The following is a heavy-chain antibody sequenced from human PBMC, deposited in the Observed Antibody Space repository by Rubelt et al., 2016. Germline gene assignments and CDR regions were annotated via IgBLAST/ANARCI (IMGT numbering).Heavy chain of an antibody. V-gene: IGHV1-18*01. Sequence: QVQLVQSGAEVKKPGASVKVSCKASGYTFTSYGISWVRQAPGQGLEWMGWISAYNGNTNYAQKLQGRVTMTTDKSTRTSSMELSSLRSEDTAVYYCARQTTRTLLEPVDYWGQGTLVTVSS. CDR1: GYTFTSYG. D-gene: IGHD1-1*01. CDR2: ISAYNGNT. J-gene: IGHJ4*02. CDR3: ARQTTRTLLEPVDY.